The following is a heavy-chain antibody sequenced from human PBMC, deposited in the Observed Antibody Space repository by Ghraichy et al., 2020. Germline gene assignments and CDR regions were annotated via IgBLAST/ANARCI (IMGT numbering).Heavy chain of an antibody. CDR3: ASDRRFSSPLDY. D-gene: IGHD6-19*01. J-gene: IGHJ4*02. Sequence: ETLSLTCAASGFAFSSYSMNWVRQAPGKGLEWVSSISSSGTYIYYADSVKGRFTISRDNAKNSLYLQMSSLRAEDTAVYSFASDRRFSSPLDYWGLGTLVTVAS. CDR1: GFAFSSYS. CDR2: ISSSGTYI. V-gene: IGHV3-21*01.